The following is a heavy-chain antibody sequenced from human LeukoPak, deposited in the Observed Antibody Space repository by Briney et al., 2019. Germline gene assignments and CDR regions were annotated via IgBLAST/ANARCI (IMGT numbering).Heavy chain of an antibody. CDR2: IYYSGST. CDR3: ARDGYYYDSSGYYYFDAFDI. Sequence: SETLSLTCTVSGGSISSYYWSWIRQPLGKGLEWIGYIYYSGSTNYNPSLKSRVTISVDTSKNQFSLKLSSVTAADTAVYYCARDGYYYDSSGYYYFDAFDIWGQGTMVTVSS. D-gene: IGHD3-22*01. V-gene: IGHV4-59*01. CDR1: GGSISSYY. J-gene: IGHJ3*02.